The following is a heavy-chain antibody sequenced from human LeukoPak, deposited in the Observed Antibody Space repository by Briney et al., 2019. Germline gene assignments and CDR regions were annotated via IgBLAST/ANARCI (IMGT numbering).Heavy chain of an antibody. CDR3: ARGLQLRGIFDYFDY. CDR2: IYYSGST. Sequence: SQTLSLTCTVSGGSISSGGYYWSWIRQHPGKGLEWIGYIYYSGSTYYNPSLKSRVTISVDTSKNQFSLKLSSVTAADTAVYYFARGLQLRGIFDYFDYWGQGTLVTVSS. CDR1: GGSISSGGYY. J-gene: IGHJ4*02. D-gene: IGHD5-24*01. V-gene: IGHV4-31*03.